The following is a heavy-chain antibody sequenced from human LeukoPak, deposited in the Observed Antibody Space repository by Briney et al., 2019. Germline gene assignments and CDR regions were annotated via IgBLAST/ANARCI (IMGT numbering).Heavy chain of an antibody. V-gene: IGHV1-69*13. Sequence: AASVKVSCTASGYTFTGYYMHWVRQAPGQGLEWMGGIIPIFGTANYAQKFQGRVTITADESTSTAYMELSSLRSEDTAVYYCARDYPNYYGEPPYFDYWGQGTLVTVSS. CDR1: GYTFTGYY. D-gene: IGHD3-10*01. CDR3: ARDYPNYYGEPPYFDY. CDR2: IIPIFGTA. J-gene: IGHJ4*02.